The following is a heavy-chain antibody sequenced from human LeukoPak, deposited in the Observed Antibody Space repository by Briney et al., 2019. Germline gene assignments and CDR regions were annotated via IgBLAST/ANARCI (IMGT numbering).Heavy chain of an antibody. D-gene: IGHD2-15*01. CDR2: ISSSSITI. J-gene: IGHJ4*02. V-gene: IGHV3-48*04. CDR3: ARDRGGSYSASDY. Sequence: GGSLRLSCAASGFTFSIYILNWVPQAPGKGLEWGSFISSSSITIYYADAVKGRFTISRDNAEKSLYLQMNSLRAEDTAVYYCARDRGGSYSASDYWGQGTLVTVSS. CDR1: GFTFSIYI.